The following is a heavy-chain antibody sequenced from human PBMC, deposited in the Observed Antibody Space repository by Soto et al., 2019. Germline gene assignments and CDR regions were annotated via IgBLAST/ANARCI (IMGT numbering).Heavy chain of an antibody. CDR1: GGSISSYY. D-gene: IGHD6-25*01. Sequence: QVQLQESGPGLVKPSETLSLTCTVSGGSISSYYWSWIRQPAGKGMEWIGRIHTTDGTKYNPSLKCRDATSTDTSSNEFSLKLSSLTAADTAVDYCARFLSSAACLYFDFWGQGTLGTVFS. V-gene: IGHV4-4*07. CDR3: ARFLSSAACLYFDF. CDR2: IHTTDGT. J-gene: IGHJ4*02.